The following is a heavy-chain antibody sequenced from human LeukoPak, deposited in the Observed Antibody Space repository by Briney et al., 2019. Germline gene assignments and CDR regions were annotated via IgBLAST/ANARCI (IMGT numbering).Heavy chain of an antibody. V-gene: IGHV3-13*01. CDR3: ARATVIGTVPVPGFLDV. CDR2: IGTIGDT. D-gene: IGHD6-19*01. J-gene: IGHJ6*04. Sequence: GGSLRLSCAASGFTFSSYDMHWVRQVAGKGLEWVSSIGTIGDTFYPGCVKGRFTISRENAKNSLYLQMNSRRAGDTAVYYCARATVIGTVPVPGFLDVWGKGTTVTVSS. CDR1: GFTFSSYD.